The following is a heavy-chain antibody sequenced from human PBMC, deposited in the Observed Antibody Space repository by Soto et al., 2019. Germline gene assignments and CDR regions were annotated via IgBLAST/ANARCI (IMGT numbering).Heavy chain of an antibody. D-gene: IGHD6-13*01. CDR2: IYYSGST. V-gene: IGHV4-59*01. Sequence: LSGTLSLTCTVSGGSISSYYWSWIRQPSGKGLEWIGYIYYSGSTNYNPSLKSRVTISVDTSKNQFSLKLSSVTAADTAVYYCARGSSWFHAFYICSQGTMVTVSS. CDR1: GGSISSYY. CDR3: ARGSSWFHAFYI. J-gene: IGHJ3*02.